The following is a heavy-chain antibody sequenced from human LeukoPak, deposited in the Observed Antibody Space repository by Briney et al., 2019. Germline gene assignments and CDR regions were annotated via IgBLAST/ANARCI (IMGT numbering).Heavy chain of an antibody. CDR1: GFTFSSYA. J-gene: IGHJ4*02. CDR2: ISGRGGST. V-gene: IGHV3-23*01. D-gene: IGHD3-16*02. CDR3: PKHRHFDY. Sequence: PGGSLRLSCAASGFTFSSYAMSGVGQAPGKGGEGVAAISGRGGSTYYADSVKGRFTISRDNSKNTLYLQMNSLRAEDTAVYYCPKHRHFDYWGQGTLVTVSS.